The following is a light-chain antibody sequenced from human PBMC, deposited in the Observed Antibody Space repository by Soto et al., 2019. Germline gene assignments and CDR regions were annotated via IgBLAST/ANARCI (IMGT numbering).Light chain of an antibody. CDR2: GAS. Sequence: EIVLTQSPGTLSVSPGERATLSCGASQRVSSSLAWYQQKPGQAPRILIYGASTRASGIPARFSGSGSGTEFTLTIISLQSEDFALYYCQQYNNWPTWTFGQGTKVEIK. J-gene: IGKJ1*01. V-gene: IGKV3-15*01. CDR1: QRVSSS. CDR3: QQYNNWPTWT.